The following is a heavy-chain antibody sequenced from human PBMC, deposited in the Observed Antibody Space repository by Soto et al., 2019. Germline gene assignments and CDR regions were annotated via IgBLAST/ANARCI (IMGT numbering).Heavy chain of an antibody. D-gene: IGHD3-10*01. CDR3: ARLMAYYYGSGNPSSFDY. J-gene: IGHJ4*02. CDR2: INPSGGST. V-gene: IGHV1-46*01. Sequence: QVQLVQSGAEVKKPGASVKVSCKASGYTFTSYYMHWVRQAPGQGLEWMGIINPSGGSTSYAQKFQGRVTITRDKSTSTVYMELSSLRSEDTAVYYCARLMAYYYGSGNPSSFDYWGQGTLVTVSS. CDR1: GYTFTSYY.